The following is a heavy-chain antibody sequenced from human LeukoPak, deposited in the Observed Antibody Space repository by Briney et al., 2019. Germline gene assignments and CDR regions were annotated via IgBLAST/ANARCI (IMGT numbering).Heavy chain of an antibody. CDR2: INHSGST. CDR3: ARVRLPPYYYYFYYMDV. J-gene: IGHJ6*03. CDR1: GGSFSGYS. V-gene: IGHV4-34*01. Sequence: SETLSLTCAVYGGSFSGYSWTWIRQPPGKGLEWIAEINHSGSTDYNPSLQSRVSISLDTSKNQFSLKVTSVTAADTAVYYCARVRLPPYYYYFYYMDVWGTGTTVTVSS. D-gene: IGHD5-18*01.